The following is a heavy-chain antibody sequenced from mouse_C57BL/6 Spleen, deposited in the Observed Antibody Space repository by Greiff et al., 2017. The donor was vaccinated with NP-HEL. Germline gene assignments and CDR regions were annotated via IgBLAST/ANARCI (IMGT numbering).Heavy chain of an antibody. CDR3: ASPPNDSNWYFDV. Sequence: VQLQQSGPELVKPGASVKISCKASGYSFTSYYIHWVKQRPGQGLEWIGWIYPGSGNTKYNEKFKGKATLTADTSSSTAYMQLSSLTSEDSAVYYCASPPNDSNWYFDVWGTGTTVTVSS. CDR2: IYPGSGNT. CDR1: GYSFTSYY. J-gene: IGHJ1*03. D-gene: IGHD2-4*01. V-gene: IGHV1-66*01.